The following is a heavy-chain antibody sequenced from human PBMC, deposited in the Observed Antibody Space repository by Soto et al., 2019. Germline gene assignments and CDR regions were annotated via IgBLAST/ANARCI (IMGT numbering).Heavy chain of an antibody. J-gene: IGHJ4*02. D-gene: IGHD2-21*01. CDR2: IYYSGST. CDR1: GGSISSSSYY. V-gene: IGHV4-39*01. Sequence: QLQLQESGPGLVKPSETLSLTCTVSGGSISSSSYYWGWIRQPPGKGMEWIGRIYYSGSTYYNPSLKSRVTISVDTSKYQFSLKLSSVTAADTAVYYCARHVGMVILPFDYWGQGTLVTVSS. CDR3: ARHVGMVILPFDY.